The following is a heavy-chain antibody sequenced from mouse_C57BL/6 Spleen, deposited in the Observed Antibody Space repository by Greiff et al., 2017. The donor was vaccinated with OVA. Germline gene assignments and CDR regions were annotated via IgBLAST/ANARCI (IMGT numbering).Heavy chain of an antibody. Sequence: QVQLKESGPELVKPGASVKISCKASGYAFSSSWMNWVKQRPGKGLEWIGRIYPGDGDTNYNGKFKGKATLTADKSSSTAYMQLSSLTSEDSAVYFCARGITTVVATEGYAMDYWGQGTSVTVSS. CDR2: IYPGDGDT. CDR3: ARGITTVVATEGYAMDY. CDR1: GYAFSSSW. D-gene: IGHD1-1*01. V-gene: IGHV1-82*01. J-gene: IGHJ4*01.